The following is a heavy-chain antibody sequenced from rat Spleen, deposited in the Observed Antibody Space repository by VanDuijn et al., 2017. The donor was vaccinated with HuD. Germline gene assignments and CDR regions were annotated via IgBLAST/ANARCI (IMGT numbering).Heavy chain of an antibody. CDR3: ATDRTIAAISTSATGAFDF. D-gene: IGHD1-2*01. J-gene: IGHJ1*01. CDR1: GLSFSNYD. CDR2: ISYDGTAT. Sequence: EVQLVESGGGLVQPGRSMKLSCAASGLSFSNYDMAWVRQAPTKGLEWVASISYDGTATYYRDSVKGRFTISRDYAKSTLYLQMDSLRSEDTATYYCATDRTIAAISTSATGAFDFWGPGTMVTVSS. V-gene: IGHV5-20*01.